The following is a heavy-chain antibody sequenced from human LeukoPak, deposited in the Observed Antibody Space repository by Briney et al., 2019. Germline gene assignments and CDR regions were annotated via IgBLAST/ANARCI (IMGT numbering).Heavy chain of an antibody. CDR1: GFTFGAYA. CDR3: AKVRTSGYHRDARDV. V-gene: IGHV3-23*01. CDR2: ISGTGGST. D-gene: IGHD3-22*01. Sequence: PGGSLRLSCAASGFTFGAYAMTWVRQAPGKGLEWVSGISGTGGSTYYADSVKGRLTISRDNSRNTLYLQMNSLRADDTAVYYCAKVRTSGYHRDARDVRGQGTLVTVSS. J-gene: IGHJ3*01.